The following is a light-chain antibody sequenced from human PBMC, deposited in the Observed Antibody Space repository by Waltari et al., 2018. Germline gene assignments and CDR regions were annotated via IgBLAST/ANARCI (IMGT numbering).Light chain of an antibody. CDR1: QDITSL. Sequence: DIQMTQSPSSVSASVGERVTITCRASQDITSLLAWYQQKPGKAPNLLISASSSLQSGVPSRFSGSGSGTDFTLTISSLQPEDFATYYCQHSDSFPWAFGQGTKVEIK. V-gene: IGKV1-12*01. CDR2: ASS. CDR3: QHSDSFPWA. J-gene: IGKJ1*01.